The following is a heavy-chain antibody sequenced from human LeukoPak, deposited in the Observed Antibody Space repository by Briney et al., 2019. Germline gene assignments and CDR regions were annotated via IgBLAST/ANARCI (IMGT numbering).Heavy chain of an antibody. CDR3: AKGIAAGPLYYFDS. Sequence: GGSLRLSCAASGFTFSNFVMSWVRQAPGKGLEWAQAFGGSNNYTYYTDSVKGPFTISRDNSKNTLYLQMNSLRAEDTAVYYCAKGIAAGPLYYFDSWGQGTLVTVSS. V-gene: IGHV3-23*01. CDR1: GFTFSNFV. D-gene: IGHD6-13*01. CDR2: FGGSNNYT. J-gene: IGHJ4*02.